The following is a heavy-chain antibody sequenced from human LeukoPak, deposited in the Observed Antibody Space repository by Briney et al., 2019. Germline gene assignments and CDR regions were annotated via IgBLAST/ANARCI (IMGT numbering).Heavy chain of an antibody. Sequence: AGGSLRLSCAASGFTFSSYGMHWVRQAPGKGLEWVAVISYDGSNKYYADSVKGRFTISRDNSKNTLYLQMNSLRAEDTAVYYCAKLMEGYDYVWGSYRYSSDYWGQGTLVTVSS. CDR3: AKLMEGYDYVWGSYRYSSDY. CDR1: GFTFSSYG. D-gene: IGHD3-16*02. V-gene: IGHV3-30*18. CDR2: ISYDGSNK. J-gene: IGHJ4*02.